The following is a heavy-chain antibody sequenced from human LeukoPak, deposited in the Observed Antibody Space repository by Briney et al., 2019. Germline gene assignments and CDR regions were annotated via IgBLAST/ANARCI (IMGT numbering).Heavy chain of an antibody. CDR1: GFTFSSYW. CDR3: AKDMDGYYYDSSGLFDY. D-gene: IGHD3-22*01. CDR2: IKEDGSEK. V-gene: IGHV3-7*03. Sequence: GGSLRLSCAGSGFTFSSYWMSWVRQAPGKGLEWVANIKEDGSEKYYVDSVKGRFTISRDNAKNSLYLQMNSLRAEDTAVYYCAKDMDGYYYDSSGLFDYWGQGTLVTVSS. J-gene: IGHJ4*02.